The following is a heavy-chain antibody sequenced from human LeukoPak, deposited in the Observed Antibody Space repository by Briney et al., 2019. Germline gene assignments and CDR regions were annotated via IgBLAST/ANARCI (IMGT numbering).Heavy chain of an antibody. V-gene: IGHV3-7*01. CDR3: AREWNGYDYVGEDY. J-gene: IGHJ4*02. D-gene: IGHD5-12*01. CDR1: GFTFNSYW. Sequence: GGSLRLSCAASGFTFNSYWMSWVRQAPGKGLEWVANIKQDGSEKYYADSVKGRFTISRDNAKNSLYLQMNSLRAEDTAIYNCAREWNGYDYVGEDYWGQGTLVTVSS. CDR2: IKQDGSEK.